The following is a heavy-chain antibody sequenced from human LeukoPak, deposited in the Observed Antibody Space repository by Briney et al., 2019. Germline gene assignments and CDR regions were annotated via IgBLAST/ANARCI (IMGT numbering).Heavy chain of an antibody. Sequence: GGSLRLSCAASGFIFSTYWMSRVRQAPGKGLEWVANIKQDGSEKYYVDSVKGRFTISRDNAKNSVYLQMNSLRTEDTAVYYCARGEVVPSDYWGQGTLVTVSS. CDR1: GFIFSTYW. CDR3: ARGEVVPSDY. D-gene: IGHD2-15*01. CDR2: IKQDGSEK. J-gene: IGHJ4*02. V-gene: IGHV3-7*01.